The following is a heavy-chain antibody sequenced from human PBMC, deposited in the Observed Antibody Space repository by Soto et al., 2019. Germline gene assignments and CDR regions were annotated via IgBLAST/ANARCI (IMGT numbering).Heavy chain of an antibody. Sequence: QLQLQESGPGLVKPSETLSLTCTVSGGPISSSSYYWGWIRQPPGKGLEWIGSIYYSGSTYYNPSLKSRVTISVDTSKNQFSLKLSSVTAADTAVYYCARRGYDILTGYYIFDYWGQGTLVTVSS. CDR1: GGPISSSSYY. J-gene: IGHJ4*02. CDR2: IYYSGST. V-gene: IGHV4-39*01. D-gene: IGHD3-9*01. CDR3: ARRGYDILTGYYIFDY.